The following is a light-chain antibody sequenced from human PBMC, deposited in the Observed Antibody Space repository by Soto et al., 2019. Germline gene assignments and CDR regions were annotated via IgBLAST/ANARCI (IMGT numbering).Light chain of an antibody. Sequence: DIQMIQSPSTLSASIGDRVTITCRASESVNRWLDWYQQKPGKAPKFLIYKASSLESGVPSRFSGSGSETECTLTISSLQPDDFATYSCQQYSTYPITFGQGTRLEIK. CDR1: ESVNRW. J-gene: IGKJ5*01. V-gene: IGKV1-5*03. CDR2: KAS. CDR3: QQYSTYPIT.